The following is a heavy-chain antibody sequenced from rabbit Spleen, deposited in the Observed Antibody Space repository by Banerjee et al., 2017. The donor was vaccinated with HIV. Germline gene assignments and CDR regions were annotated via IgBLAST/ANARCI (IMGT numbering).Heavy chain of an antibody. CDR2: IAGTSSGFS. CDR1: GFSLSSSYW. V-gene: IGHV1S45*01. Sequence: QEQLEESGGDLVKPEGSLTLTCTASGFSLSSSYWICWVRQAPGKGLEWIACIAGTSSGFSYYASWAKGRFTISKISSTTVTLQMTSLTVADTATYFCARDTASSFSSYGMDLWGPGTLVTVS. D-gene: IGHD6-1*01. J-gene: IGHJ6*01. CDR3: ARDTASSFSSYGMDL.